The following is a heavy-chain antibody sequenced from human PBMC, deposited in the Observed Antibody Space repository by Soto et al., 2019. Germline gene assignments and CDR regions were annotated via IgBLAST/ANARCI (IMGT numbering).Heavy chain of an antibody. CDR3: ARVSGDYGGNSAVLDY. J-gene: IGHJ4*02. V-gene: IGHV4-39*01. D-gene: IGHD4-17*01. CDR1: GGSISSSSYY. CDR2: IYYSGST. Sequence: SEILSLTCTVSGGSISSSSYYWGWIRQPPGKGLEWIGSIYYSGSTYYNPSLKSRVTISVDTSKNQFSLKLSSVTAADTAVYYCARVSGDYGGNSAVLDYWGQGTLVTVSS.